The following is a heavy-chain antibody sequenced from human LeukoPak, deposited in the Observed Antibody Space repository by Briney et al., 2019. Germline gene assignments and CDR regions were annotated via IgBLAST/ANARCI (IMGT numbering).Heavy chain of an antibody. V-gene: IGHV4-59*08. Sequence: SETLSLTCTVSGDFIGSVSWSWIRQPPGKGLECIGSLFHSGDTNYSPSLKSRLTISVDTSKKQLSLKLKSVTAADTAVYYCARLAFCYDRSGPADWYFDLWGRGTLVTVSS. CDR2: LFHSGDT. CDR3: ARLAFCYDRSGPADWYFDL. CDR1: GDFIGSVS. D-gene: IGHD3-22*01. J-gene: IGHJ2*01.